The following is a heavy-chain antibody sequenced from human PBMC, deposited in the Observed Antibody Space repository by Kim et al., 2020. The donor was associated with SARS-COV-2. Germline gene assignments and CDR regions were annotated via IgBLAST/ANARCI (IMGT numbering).Heavy chain of an antibody. D-gene: IGHD2-2*02. V-gene: IGHV3-21*01. J-gene: IGHJ6*02. CDR2: ISSRGDVI. CDR1: GFIFSSYR. Sequence: GGSLRLSCAASGFIFSSYRMNWVRQAPGKGLEWVSSISSRGDVIYYADSLKGRFTISRDDAKNSLYLHMNSLRAADTAVYYCARDDTSYGMDVWGQGTTV. CDR3: ARDDTSYGMDV.